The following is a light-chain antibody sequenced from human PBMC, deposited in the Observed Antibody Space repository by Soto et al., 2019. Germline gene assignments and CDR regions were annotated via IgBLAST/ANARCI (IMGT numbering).Light chain of an antibody. CDR3: GTWDSSLSAGV. V-gene: IGLV1-51*01. CDR2: DDN. Sequence: QSVLTQPPSVSGAPGQRVTISCTGSSSNIGGNSVSWYQQLPGTAPKLLIYDDNKRPSGIPDRFSGSKSGTSATLGITGLQTGDEADYYCGTWDSSLSAGVFGTGTKVTVL. J-gene: IGLJ1*01. CDR1: SSNIGGNS.